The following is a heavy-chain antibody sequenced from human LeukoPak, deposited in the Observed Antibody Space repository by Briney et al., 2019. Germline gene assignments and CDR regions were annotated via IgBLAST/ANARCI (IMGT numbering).Heavy chain of an antibody. CDR3: AKKIGGVFSFDY. Sequence: GGPVSLPCGASGFIYSSYAMSGVRDAPGKGRVGVSTVSGSGDTTYYADSVKGRFTISRDNSKNTLYLQMSSLRAEDTAIYYCAKKIGGVFSFDYWGQGTLVTVSS. CDR2: VSGSGDTT. CDR1: GFIYSSYA. D-gene: IGHD3-16*01. V-gene: IGHV3-23*01. J-gene: IGHJ4*02.